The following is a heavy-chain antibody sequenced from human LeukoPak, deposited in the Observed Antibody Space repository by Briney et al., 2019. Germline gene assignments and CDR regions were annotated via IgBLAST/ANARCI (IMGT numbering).Heavy chain of an antibody. J-gene: IGHJ5*02. CDR3: AILGGYSPNWFDP. D-gene: IGHD3-22*01. CDR2: INHSGST. V-gene: IGHV4-34*01. CDR1: GGSFSGYY. Sequence: SETLSLTCAVYGGSFSGYYWSWIRQPPGKGLEWIGAINHSGSTNYNPSLKSRVTISVDTSKNQFSLKLSSVTAADTAVYYCAILGGYSPNWFDPWGQGTLVTVSS.